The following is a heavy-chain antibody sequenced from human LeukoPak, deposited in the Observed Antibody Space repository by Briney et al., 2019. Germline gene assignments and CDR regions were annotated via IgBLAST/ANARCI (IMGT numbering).Heavy chain of an antibody. Sequence: GGSLRLSCAASGFTFSSYGMIWVRQAPGKGLEWVSGISGSGGSTYLADSVKGRFTISRDNSKNTLYLQMNSLRADDTAVYYCAKDRPTVYSSSWLHFLDSWGQGTLITVSS. D-gene: IGHD6-13*01. CDR3: AKDRPTVYSSSWLHFLDS. J-gene: IGHJ4*02. V-gene: IGHV3-23*01. CDR2: ISGSGGST. CDR1: GFTFSSYG.